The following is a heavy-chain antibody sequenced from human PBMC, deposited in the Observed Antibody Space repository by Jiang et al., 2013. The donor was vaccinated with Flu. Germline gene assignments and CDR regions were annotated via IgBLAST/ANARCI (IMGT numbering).Heavy chain of an antibody. J-gene: IGHJ4*02. Sequence: GLVKPSGTLSLTCAVSGGSISSSNWWSWVRQPPGKGLEWIGEIYYSGNTNYNPSLKSRVTISVDKSKNQLSLKLRSVTAADTAIYYCARKTDSGIAPNDYWGQGTLVTVSS. D-gene: IGHD1-26*01. CDR3: ARKTDSGIAPNDY. CDR2: IYYSGNT. CDR1: GGSISSSNW. V-gene: IGHV4-4*02.